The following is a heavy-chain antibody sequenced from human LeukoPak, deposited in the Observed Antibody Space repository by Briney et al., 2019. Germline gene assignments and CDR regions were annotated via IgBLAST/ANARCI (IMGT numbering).Heavy chain of an antibody. CDR2: IYYSGST. V-gene: IGHV4-30-4*01. CDR1: GGSISSGDYY. D-gene: IGHD4-17*01. CDR3: ARGGYGDYGNLDV. J-gene: IGHJ6*04. Sequence: SETLSLTCTVSGGSISSGDYYWSWIRQPPGKGLEWIGYIYYSGSTYYNPSLKSRVTISVDTSKDQFSLKLSSVTAADTAVYYCARGGYGDYGNLDVWGKGTTVTVSS.